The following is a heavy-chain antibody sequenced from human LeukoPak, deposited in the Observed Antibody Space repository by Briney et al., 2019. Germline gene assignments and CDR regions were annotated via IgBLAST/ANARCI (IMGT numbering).Heavy chain of an antibody. J-gene: IGHJ4*02. D-gene: IGHD7-27*01. V-gene: IGHV3-9*01. CDR3: AKLGIFDY. Sequence: PGGSLRLSCAASGFTFDDYAMHWVRQAPGKGLEWVSGISWNSGSIGYADSVKGRFTISRDNAKNSLYLQMNSLRAEETALYYCAKLGIFDYWGQGTLVTVSS. CDR2: ISWNSGSI. CDR1: GFTFDDYA.